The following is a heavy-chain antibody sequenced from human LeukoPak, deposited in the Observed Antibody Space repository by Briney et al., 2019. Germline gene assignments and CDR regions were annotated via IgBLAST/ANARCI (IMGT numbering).Heavy chain of an antibody. Sequence: ASVKVSCKASGYPFTDYYMHWIRQARGQGLEWMGWTNPNTGDTNYPQKFQGRVTMTTDTSISTAYMDLSRLSSDDTAVYYCATLVRGSNSYYPYWAQGTLVTVSS. CDR1: GYPFTDYY. J-gene: IGHJ4*02. CDR2: TNPNTGDT. D-gene: IGHD3-10*01. V-gene: IGHV1-2*02. CDR3: ATLVRGSNSYYPY.